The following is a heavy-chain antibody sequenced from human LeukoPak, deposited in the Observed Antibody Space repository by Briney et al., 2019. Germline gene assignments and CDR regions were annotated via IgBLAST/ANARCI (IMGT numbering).Heavy chain of an antibody. V-gene: IGHV3-74*03. J-gene: IGHJ4*02. CDR2: INSDGTTT. CDR1: GFTFSSYW. CDR3: AKDRRLDYGSGGYFDY. D-gene: IGHD3-10*01. Sequence: GGSLRLSCAASGFTFSSYWMHWVRQAPEKGLVWVSRINSDGTTTTYADSVKGRFTISRDNAKNTLYLQMNSLRAEDTAVYYCAKDRRLDYGSGGYFDYWGQGTLVTVSS.